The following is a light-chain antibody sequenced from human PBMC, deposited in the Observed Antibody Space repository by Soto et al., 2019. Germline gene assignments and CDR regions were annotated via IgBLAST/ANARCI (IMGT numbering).Light chain of an antibody. Sequence: EIVLTQSPGTLSLSPGERATLSCRASQSVSSSYLAWYQQKPGQAPRLLIYGASSRATGITDRFSGSGSGTVFTITISRLDPDVFAIYYYQQYRIFSTFGQGTKVDIK. J-gene: IGKJ1*01. CDR1: QSVSSSY. CDR2: GAS. V-gene: IGKV3-20*01. CDR3: QQYRIFST.